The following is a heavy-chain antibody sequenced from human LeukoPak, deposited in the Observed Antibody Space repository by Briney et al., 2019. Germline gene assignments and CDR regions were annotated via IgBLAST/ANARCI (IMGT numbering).Heavy chain of an antibody. D-gene: IGHD3-10*01. CDR3: ARGEFWGTSYYYGMDV. CDR2: ISGSGGST. CDR1: GFTFSSYW. V-gene: IGHV3-23*01. J-gene: IGHJ6*02. Sequence: GGSLRLSCAASGFTFSSYWMHWVRQAPGKGLEWVSAISGSGGSTYYADSVKGRFTISRDNSKNTLYLQMNSLRAEDTAVYYCARGEFWGTSYYYGMDVWGQGTTVTVSS.